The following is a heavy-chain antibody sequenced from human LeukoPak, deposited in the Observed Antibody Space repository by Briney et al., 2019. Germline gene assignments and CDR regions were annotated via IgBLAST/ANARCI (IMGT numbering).Heavy chain of an antibody. CDR1: GGSFSGYY. V-gene: IGHV4-34*01. D-gene: IGHD2-2*01. CDR2: INHSGST. CDR3: ARALGYCSSTSCYVKALNY. Sequence: SETLSLTCAVYGGSFSGYYWSWIRQPPGKGLEWIGEINHSGSTNYNPPLKSRVTISVDTSKNQFSLKLSSVTAADTAVYYCARALGYCSSTSCYVKALNYWGQGTLVTVSS. J-gene: IGHJ4*02.